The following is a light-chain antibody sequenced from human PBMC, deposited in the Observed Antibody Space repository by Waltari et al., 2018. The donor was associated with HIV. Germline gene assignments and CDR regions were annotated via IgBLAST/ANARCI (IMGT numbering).Light chain of an antibody. V-gene: IGLV3-25*03. J-gene: IGLJ2*01. Sequence: SYELTQPPSVSVSPGQTARITCSGAALPKQYAYWYQQKPGQAPLLVILKDNERPSGIHERFSGSSSGTTGTLTISGVQAEDEADYYCQSTDISGTLGVVFGGGTKLTVL. CDR2: KDN. CDR3: QSTDISGTLGVV. CDR1: ALPKQY.